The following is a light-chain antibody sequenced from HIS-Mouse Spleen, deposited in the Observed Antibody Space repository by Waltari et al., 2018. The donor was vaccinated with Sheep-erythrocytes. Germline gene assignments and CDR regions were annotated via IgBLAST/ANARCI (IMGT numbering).Light chain of an antibody. CDR3: QAWDSSTAWNVV. Sequence: SYELTQPPSVSVSPGQTASIPCPGDKLGDKYACWYQQKPGQSPVLVIYQDSKRPPGIPGRFSGSNAGNTATLTISGTQAMDEADYYCQAWDSSTAWNVVFGGGTKLTVL. J-gene: IGLJ2*01. V-gene: IGLV3-1*01. CDR2: QDS. CDR1: KLGDKY.